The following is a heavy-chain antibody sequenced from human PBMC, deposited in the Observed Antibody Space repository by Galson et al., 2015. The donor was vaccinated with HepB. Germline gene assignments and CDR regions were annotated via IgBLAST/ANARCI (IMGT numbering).Heavy chain of an antibody. CDR1: GSTFRDAW. V-gene: IGHV3-15*01. D-gene: IGHD3-22*01. CDR2: IKSKGDGETT. CDR3: SPYSYDDDANRLFDF. J-gene: IGHJ4*02. Sequence: SLRLSCAASGSTFRDAWVNWVRQAPGRGLEWVGRIKSKGDGETTDYAAFVKGRLTVSRDDAKLSVYLQMNGLKTEDTAVYYCSPYSYDDDANRLFDFWGRGTLVTVTS.